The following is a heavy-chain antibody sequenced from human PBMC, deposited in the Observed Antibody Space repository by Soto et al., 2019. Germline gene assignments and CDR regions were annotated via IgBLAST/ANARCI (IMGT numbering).Heavy chain of an antibody. Sequence: QVQLVQSGAEVKKPGSPVRVSCTASGDTFNFYTISWVRQVPGQGPEWMGRIIPMLGMSNYAQKFQGRVTIMADKSTSTVYINLSGPTSEDTAGYYFATNYGSGSTHFDYWGQGTLVTVSS. CDR1: GDTFNFYT. CDR3: ATNYGSGSTHFDY. J-gene: IGHJ4*02. D-gene: IGHD3-10*01. CDR2: IIPMLGMS. V-gene: IGHV1-69*02.